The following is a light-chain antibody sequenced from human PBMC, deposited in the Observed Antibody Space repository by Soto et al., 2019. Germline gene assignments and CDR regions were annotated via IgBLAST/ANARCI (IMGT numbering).Light chain of an antibody. J-gene: IGKJ4*01. V-gene: IGKV3-20*01. Sequence: EVVLTPSPCTVSLSTGARASLSCRASQSVSNSFLAWYQQKAGQSPRLLIYAASTLQAGVPSRFSGSGSGTDFTLTISSLQPEDVAAYYCQKYNSAPLTFGGGTKVDIK. CDR2: AAS. CDR1: QSVSNSF. CDR3: QKYNSAPLT.